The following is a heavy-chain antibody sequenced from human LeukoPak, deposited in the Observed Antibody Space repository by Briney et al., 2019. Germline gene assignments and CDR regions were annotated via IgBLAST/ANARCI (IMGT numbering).Heavy chain of an antibody. CDR2: ISWNSGSI. Sequence: GRSLRLSCAASGFTFDDYAMHWVRQAPGKGLEWVSGISWNSGSIGYADSVKGRFTISRDNAKNSLYLQMNSLRAEDTALYYCAKALSGSYGTYYYAMDVWGQGTTVTVSS. CDR3: AKALSGSYGTYYYAMDV. J-gene: IGHJ6*02. D-gene: IGHD1-26*01. CDR1: GFTFDDYA. V-gene: IGHV3-9*01.